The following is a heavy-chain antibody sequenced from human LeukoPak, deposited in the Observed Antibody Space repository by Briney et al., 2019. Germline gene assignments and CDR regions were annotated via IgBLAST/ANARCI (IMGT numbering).Heavy chain of an antibody. V-gene: IGHV1-2*02. CDR1: GYTFTGYY. Sequence: ASDPVSRKASGYTFTGYYVHWVRQAPGQGLEWMGWINANSGDTNYAQRFQGRVTMTRGTSISTAYMDLNRLTSDDTAVYYCTRGGLNYYTSGSSDSDAMDVWGQGTTVTVSS. CDR2: INANSGDT. J-gene: IGHJ3*01. CDR3: TRGGLNYYTSGSSDSDAMDV. D-gene: IGHD3-10*01.